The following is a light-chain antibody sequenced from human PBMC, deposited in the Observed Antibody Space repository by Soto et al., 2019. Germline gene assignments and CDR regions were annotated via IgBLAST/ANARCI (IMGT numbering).Light chain of an antibody. J-gene: IGKJ2*01. V-gene: IGKV2D-29*01. Sequence: DIVMTQTPLSLSVTPGQPASISCKSGQSLLHGDGKTYLYWFLRKPGQPPLLLFYDVSNLFPGVPDRMTASGSGRDFTLPISRVGLEDIGLYYCMRRIKLPFTLGQGKKVE. CDR3: MRRIKLPFT. CDR1: QSLLHGDGKTY. CDR2: DVS.